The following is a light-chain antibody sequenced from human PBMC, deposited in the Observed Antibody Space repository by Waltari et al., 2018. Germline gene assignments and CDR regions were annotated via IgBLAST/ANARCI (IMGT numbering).Light chain of an antibody. CDR2: DVS. CDR1: SHDVGGYNS. V-gene: IGLV2-14*01. CDR3: SSQSSNDVVL. J-gene: IGLJ2*01. Sequence: QSALTHPASVSGSPGQSVTIFCAGTSHDVGGYNSVSWYQEHPGQAPKVLIYDVSERPSGVSDRFSGSQSGHTASLTSSWLQAEDEAGSYCSSQSSNDVVLFGGGPKLTVL.